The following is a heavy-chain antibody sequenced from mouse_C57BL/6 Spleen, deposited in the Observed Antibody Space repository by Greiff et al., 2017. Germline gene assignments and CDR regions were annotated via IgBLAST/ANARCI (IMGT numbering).Heavy chain of an antibody. D-gene: IGHD2-4*01. Sequence: VQLQQPGAELVKPGASVKLSCKASGYTFTSYWMQWVKQRPGQGLEWIGEIDPSDSYTNYNQKFKGKATLTVDTSSSTAYMQLSSLTSEDSAVYYCGRRRDYGFDYWGQGTTLTVSS. CDR2: IDPSDSYT. CDR1: GYTFTSYW. V-gene: IGHV1-50*01. CDR3: GRRRDYGFDY. J-gene: IGHJ2*01.